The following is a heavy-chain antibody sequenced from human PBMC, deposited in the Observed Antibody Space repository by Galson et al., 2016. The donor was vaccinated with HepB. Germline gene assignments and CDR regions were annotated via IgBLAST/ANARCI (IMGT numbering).Heavy chain of an antibody. V-gene: IGHV1-69*06. CDR3: ARGVGGSYAPHFDY. CDR2: IIPIFGTV. CDR1: GGTFSSYA. D-gene: IGHD1-26*01. J-gene: IGHJ4*02. Sequence: SVKVSCKASGGTFSSYAITWVRQAPGQGLEWMGGIIPIFGTVNYAQKFQGRVTITAATSTSTAYMELSSLRSEDTAVYYCARGVGGSYAPHFDYWGQGTLVTVSS.